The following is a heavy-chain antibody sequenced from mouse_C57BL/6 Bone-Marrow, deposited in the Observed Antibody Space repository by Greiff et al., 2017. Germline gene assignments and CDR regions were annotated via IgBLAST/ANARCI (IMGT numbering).Heavy chain of an antibody. J-gene: IGHJ3*01. CDR2: ISDGGSYT. CDR3: ARDQSAWFAY. V-gene: IGHV5-4*01. Sequence: DVMLVESGGGLVKPGGSLKLSCAASGFTFSSYAMSWVRQTPEKRLEWVATISDGGSYTYYPDNVKGRFTISRDNAKNNLYLQMSHLKSEDTAMYYCARDQSAWFAYWGQGTLVTVSA. CDR1: GFTFSSYA.